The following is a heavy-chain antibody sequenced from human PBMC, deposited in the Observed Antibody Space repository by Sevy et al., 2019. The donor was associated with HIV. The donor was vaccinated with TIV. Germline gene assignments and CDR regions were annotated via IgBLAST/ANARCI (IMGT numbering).Heavy chain of an antibody. CDR3: AREGVDFWSGPVDFDYGMDV. Sequence: GGSLRLSCAASGFTFSRYWMHWVRHAPGKGLVWVSRINTHGTKTIYADYVKGRLTISRDNAKNTVSLQMNSLRADDTGVYYCAREGVDFWSGPVDFDYGMDVWGQGTTVTVSS. CDR2: INTHGTKT. J-gene: IGHJ6*02. CDR1: GFTFSRYW. D-gene: IGHD3-3*01. V-gene: IGHV3-74*01.